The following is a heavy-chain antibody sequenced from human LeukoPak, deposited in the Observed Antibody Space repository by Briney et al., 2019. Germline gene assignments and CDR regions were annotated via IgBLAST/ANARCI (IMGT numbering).Heavy chain of an antibody. CDR1: GFTFSSYA. D-gene: IGHD6-19*01. Sequence: GGSLRLSCAASGFTFSSYAMSWVRQAPGKGLEWVSAISGSGGSTYYADSVKGRFTISRDNSKNTLYLQMNSLRAGDTAVYYCAKTMEAWLALDYWGQGTLVTVSS. J-gene: IGHJ4*02. V-gene: IGHV3-23*01. CDR3: AKTMEAWLALDY. CDR2: ISGSGGST.